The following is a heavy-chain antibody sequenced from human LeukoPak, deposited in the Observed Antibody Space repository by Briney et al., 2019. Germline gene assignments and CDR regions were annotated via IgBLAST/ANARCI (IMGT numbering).Heavy chain of an antibody. J-gene: IGHJ3*02. V-gene: IGHV3-30*04. Sequence: PGGSLRLSCAASGFTFSSYAMHWVRQAPGKGLEWVAVISYDGSNKYYADSVKGRFTISRDNSKTTLYLQMNSLRAEDTAVYYCARPGSEQWFNDAFDIWGQGTMVTVSS. CDR2: ISYDGSNK. CDR3: ARPGSEQWFNDAFDI. D-gene: IGHD5-18*01. CDR1: GFTFSSYA.